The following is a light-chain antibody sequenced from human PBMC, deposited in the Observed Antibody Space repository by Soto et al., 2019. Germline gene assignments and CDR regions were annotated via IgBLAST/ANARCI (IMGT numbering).Light chain of an antibody. CDR3: SSAAGTVTWV. CDR1: SGDVAIYDF. V-gene: IGLV2-23*02. CDR2: EVT. Sequence: QSALTQPASASGSPGQSITISCTGTSGDVAIYDFVSWYQQYPGTAPQLMIYEVTKQPSGVSNRFSDSKSGNTASLTFSGQPDDDAGYYYRSSAAGTVTWVFGGGTKLTVL. J-gene: IGLJ3*02.